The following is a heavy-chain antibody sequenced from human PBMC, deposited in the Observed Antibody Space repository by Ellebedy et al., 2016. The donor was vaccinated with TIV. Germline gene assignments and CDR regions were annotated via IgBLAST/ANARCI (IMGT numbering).Heavy chain of an antibody. V-gene: IGHV4-59*12. J-gene: IGHJ4*02. CDR1: GGSIGPYY. D-gene: IGHD4-17*01. CDR3: GRGGTTPGDYTDY. Sequence: MPSETLSLTCTVSGGSIGPYYWSWIRQPPGKGLEWIGNIYYSGSTDYNPSLKSRVTISVDTSKNQFSLKLSSVTAADTAVYYCGRGGTTPGDYTDYWGQGTLVTVSS. CDR2: IYYSGST.